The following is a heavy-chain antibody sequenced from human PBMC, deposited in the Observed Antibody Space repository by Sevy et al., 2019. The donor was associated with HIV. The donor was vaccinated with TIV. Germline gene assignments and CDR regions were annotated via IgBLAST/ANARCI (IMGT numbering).Heavy chain of an antibody. V-gene: IGHV3-21*01. CDR1: GFTFSNYC. CDR2: ISRGSSYI. CDR3: ARGDYYGSLYYFDY. D-gene: IGHD3-10*01. Sequence: GGSLRLSCAASGFTFSNYCMNWVRQAPGKGLEWVSSISRGSSYIFYADSLKGRFTISRDNAKNSLYLHMNSLRAEDTAVYYCARGDYYGSLYYFDYWGPGTLVTVSS. J-gene: IGHJ4*02.